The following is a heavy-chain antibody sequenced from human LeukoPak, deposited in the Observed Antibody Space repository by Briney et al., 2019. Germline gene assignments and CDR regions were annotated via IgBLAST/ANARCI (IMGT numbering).Heavy chain of an antibody. CDR2: VSAYNGVT. J-gene: IGHJ4*02. CDR1: GYTFTGYA. Sequence: ASVKVSCKASGYTFTGYAISWVRQAPGQGLEWMGWVSAYNGVTNYAQNFQDRVTMTTDTPTTTAYMELRSLRSDDTAVYFCARVDLYYDSSGYSRAANDYWGRGTLVSVSS. CDR3: ARVDLYYDSSGYSRAANDY. V-gene: IGHV1-18*01. D-gene: IGHD3-22*01.